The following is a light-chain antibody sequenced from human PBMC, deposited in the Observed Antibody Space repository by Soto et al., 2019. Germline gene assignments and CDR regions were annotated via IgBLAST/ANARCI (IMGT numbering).Light chain of an antibody. Sequence: DIQMTQSPSTLSASVGDRVTMTCRASQRINNYLAWYQQRPGKAPKLLISKASSLESEVPARFSGSGSGTEFTLTISSVQPDDFATYYCQQYNTYSPWTFGQGTKLEIK. CDR2: KAS. CDR1: QRINNY. J-gene: IGKJ1*01. V-gene: IGKV1-5*03. CDR3: QQYNTYSPWT.